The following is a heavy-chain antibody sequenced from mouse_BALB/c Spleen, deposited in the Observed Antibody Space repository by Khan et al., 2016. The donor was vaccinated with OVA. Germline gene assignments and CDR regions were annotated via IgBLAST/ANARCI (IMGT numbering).Heavy chain of an antibody. J-gene: IGHJ2*01. CDR2: LPGSGNT. Sequence: VQLQESGPGLVKPSQSLSITCTVSGYSFTDYYVRSLSQPFPENLLWLVEFLPGSGNTCYNPSLKSRISITRDTSKNTFFLQLNSVTTEDTATYYSARSIMANWGQGTTLTVSS. V-gene: IGHV3-2*02. CDR3: ARSIMAN. CDR1: GYSFTDYYV.